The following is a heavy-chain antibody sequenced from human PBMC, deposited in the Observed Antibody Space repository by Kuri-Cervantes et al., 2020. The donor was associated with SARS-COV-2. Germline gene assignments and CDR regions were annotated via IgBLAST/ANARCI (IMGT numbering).Heavy chain of an antibody. CDR3: ARQSPLELELSGDYYHYHMDV. CDR1: GGSISSSSYY. D-gene: IGHD1-7*01. J-gene: IGHJ6*02. CDR2: IYYSGST. V-gene: IGHV4-39*01. Sequence: SETLSLTCTVSGGSISSSSYYWGWIRQPPGKGLEWIGYIYYSGSTYYNPSLKSRVTISVDTSKNQFSLKLSSVTAAGTAVYYCARQSPLELELSGDYYHYHMDVWGQGTTVTVSS.